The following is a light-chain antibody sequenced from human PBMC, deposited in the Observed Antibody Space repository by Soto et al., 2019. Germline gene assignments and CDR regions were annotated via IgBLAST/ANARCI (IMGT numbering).Light chain of an antibody. J-gene: IGKJ4*01. CDR1: QSVSSN. CDR3: QERSNWPPVA. Sequence: EIGMTRSPATRSVSLGEWGSRACRVCQSVSSNLAWYQQTPGQAPRLVIYGASTRATGIPARFSGSGSGTDFTLTISSLQREDFAAYYCQERSNWPPVAFSGGTKVDI. CDR2: GAS. V-gene: IGKV3-15*01.